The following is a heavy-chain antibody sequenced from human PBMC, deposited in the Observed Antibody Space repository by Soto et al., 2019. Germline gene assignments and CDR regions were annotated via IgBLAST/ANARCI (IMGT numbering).Heavy chain of an antibody. D-gene: IGHD3-10*01. CDR2: INAGNGNT. V-gene: IGHV1-3*05. J-gene: IGHJ6*02. CDR1: GYTFTSYA. Sequence: QVQLVQSGAEEKKPGASVKVSCKASGYTFTSYAMHWVRQAPGQRLEWMGWINAGNGNTKYSQKFQGRVTITRDTPASTATRERRGRGSEDTAGYSGAEVPASTGMDAGAQG. CDR3: AEVPASTGMDA.